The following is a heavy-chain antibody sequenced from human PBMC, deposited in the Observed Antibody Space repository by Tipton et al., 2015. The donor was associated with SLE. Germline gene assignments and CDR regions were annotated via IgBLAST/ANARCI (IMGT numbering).Heavy chain of an antibody. J-gene: IGHJ4*02. CDR2: IYYSGST. Sequence: TLSLTCTVSSGSISSSSYYWGWIRQPPGKGLEWIGSIYYSGSTYYNPSLKSRVTISVDTSKNQFSLKLSSVTAADTAVYYCARARVEYSSSDFDYWGQGTLITVSS. CDR1: SGSISSSSYY. V-gene: IGHV4-39*07. D-gene: IGHD6-6*01. CDR3: ARARVEYSSSDFDY.